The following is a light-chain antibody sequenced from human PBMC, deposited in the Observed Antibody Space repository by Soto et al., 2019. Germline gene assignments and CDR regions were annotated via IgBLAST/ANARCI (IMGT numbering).Light chain of an antibody. V-gene: IGLV1-44*01. Sequence: QPVLTQPPSASGTPGQRVTISCSGSTSNIESNTVNWYQQLPRTAPKLLTYSNDQRPSGVPDRFSGSKSGTSASLAISGLQSEDEADYYCAAWDDNLNGPVFGGGTQLTVL. J-gene: IGLJ2*01. CDR1: TSNIESNT. CDR3: AAWDDNLNGPV. CDR2: SND.